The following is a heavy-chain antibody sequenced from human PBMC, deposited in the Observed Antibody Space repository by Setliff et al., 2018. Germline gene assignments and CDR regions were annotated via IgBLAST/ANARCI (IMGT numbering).Heavy chain of an antibody. V-gene: IGHV1-18*01. Sequence: ASVKVSCKASGGTFSTYAISWVRQAPGQGLEWMGWISPYNGYIIYAHKFQGRVTITRDTSASTAYMELSSLTSEDTAVYFCARGSRGFDYWGQGALVTVSS. CDR1: GGTFSTYA. CDR2: ISPYNGYI. J-gene: IGHJ4*02. CDR3: ARGSRGFDY.